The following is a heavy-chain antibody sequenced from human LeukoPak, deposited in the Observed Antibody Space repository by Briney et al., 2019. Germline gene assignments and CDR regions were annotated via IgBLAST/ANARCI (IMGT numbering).Heavy chain of an antibody. D-gene: IGHD3-22*01. CDR1: GFTFSNYW. CDR3: ARGGPDSSDYSSLFDY. Sequence: GGSLRLSCAASGFTFSNYWMSWVRQAAGKGLVWVSRINSDGSSRHYADSVKGRLTISRDNAKNTLHLQMSSLRAEDTAVYYCARGGPDSSDYSSLFDYWGRGILVTVSS. J-gene: IGHJ4*02. CDR2: INSDGSSR. V-gene: IGHV3-74*01.